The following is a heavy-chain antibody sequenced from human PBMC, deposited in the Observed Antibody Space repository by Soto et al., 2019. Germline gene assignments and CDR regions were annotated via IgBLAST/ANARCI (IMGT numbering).Heavy chain of an antibody. D-gene: IGHD1-1*01. V-gene: IGHV1-18*01. CDR3: ARGRYGDY. Sequence: QVHLVQSGAEVKKPGASVKVSCKASGYTFTSYGITWVRQAPGQGLEWMGWISAHNGNTDYAQKLQGRVIVTRDTPTSTAYMELRSLRSGDTAVYYWARGRYGDYWGQGALVTVSS. CDR1: GYTFTSYG. J-gene: IGHJ4*02. CDR2: ISAHNGNT.